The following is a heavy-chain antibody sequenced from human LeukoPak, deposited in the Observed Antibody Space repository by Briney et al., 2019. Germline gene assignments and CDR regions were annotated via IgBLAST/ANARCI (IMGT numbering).Heavy chain of an antibody. CDR1: GFTFSSHA. CDR2: ISYDGSNK. J-gene: IGHJ4*02. D-gene: IGHD2-2*01. CDR3: ASPPDSTLDY. V-gene: IGHV3-30-3*01. Sequence: PGGSLRLSCAASGFTFSSHAMHWVRQAPGKGLEWVAVISYDGSNKYYADSVKGRFTISRDNSKNTLYLQMNSLRADDTAVYYCASPPDSTLDYWGQGTLVTVSS.